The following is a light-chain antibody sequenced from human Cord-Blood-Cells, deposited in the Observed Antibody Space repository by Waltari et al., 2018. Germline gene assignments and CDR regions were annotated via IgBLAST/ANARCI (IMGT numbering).Light chain of an antibody. J-gene: IGLJ3*02. CDR2: EVS. CDR1: RRDVGGYNY. V-gene: IGLV2-14*01. Sequence: QSALTQPASVSGSPGQSIPISCTGTRRDVGGYNYVSWYQQHPGKAPKLMIYEVSNRPSGVSNRFSGSKSGNTASLTISGLQAEDEADYYCSSYTSSSTLGVFGGGTKLTVL. CDR3: SSYTSSSTLGV.